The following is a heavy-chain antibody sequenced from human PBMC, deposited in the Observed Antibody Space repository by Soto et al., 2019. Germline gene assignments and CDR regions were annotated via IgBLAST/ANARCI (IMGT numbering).Heavy chain of an antibody. CDR3: AASIFYYGMDV. CDR1: GYSFTSYW. Sequence: GESLKISCQVSGYSFTSYWIGWVRQMPGKGLEWMGIIYPGDSDTKYNPSFQGQVTISADKSITTTYLQWSSLKASDTAIYYCAASIFYYGMDVWGQGTTVTAP. V-gene: IGHV5-51*01. CDR2: IYPGDSDT. J-gene: IGHJ6*02.